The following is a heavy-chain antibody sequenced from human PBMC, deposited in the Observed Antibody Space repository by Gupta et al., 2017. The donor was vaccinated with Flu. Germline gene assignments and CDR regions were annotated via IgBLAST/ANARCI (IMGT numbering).Heavy chain of an antibody. J-gene: IGHJ4*02. V-gene: IGHV4-39*01. CDR3: ARHVVGYCSGGTCYDENDY. D-gene: IGHD2-15*01. CDR2: IYYSGNT. Sequence: QLQLQESGPGLVKPSETLSLTCIVSGGSINRNPYYWGWIRQPPGKGLEWIESIYYSGNTYYNPSLKSRVTISVDTSKNQCSLKLSSVTAADTAVYDCARHVVGYCSGGTCYDENDYWGQGPRVTVSS. CDR1: GGSINRNPYY.